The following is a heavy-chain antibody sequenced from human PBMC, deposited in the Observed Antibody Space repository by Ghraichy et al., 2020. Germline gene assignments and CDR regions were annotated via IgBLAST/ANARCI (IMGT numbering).Heavy chain of an antibody. CDR3: ARVQRGDFVTTTEFYLPDD. D-gene: IGHD5-12*01. V-gene: IGHV3-48*01. J-gene: IGHJ4*02. CDR2: ISRSSSTT. CDR1: GFAFSDYS. Sequence: GGSLRLSCAASGFAFSDYSMNWVRQAPGKGLEWVSYISRSSSTTYYADSVKDRFIISRDNAKKSLYLQMNSLRAEDTAVYYCARVQRGDFVTTTEFYLPDDWGQGTLVTVSS.